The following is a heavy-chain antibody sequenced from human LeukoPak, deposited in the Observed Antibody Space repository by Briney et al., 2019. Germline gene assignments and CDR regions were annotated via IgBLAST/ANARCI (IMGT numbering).Heavy chain of an antibody. J-gene: IGHJ3*02. D-gene: IGHD1-1*01. CDR3: ARDRGNNWNDPEPDDAFDI. CDR1: GFTFSSYG. Sequence: PGRSLRLSCAASGFTFSSYGMHWVRQAPGKGLEWVAVIWYDGSNKYYADSVKGRFTISRDNSKNSLYLQMNSLRAEDTAVYYCARDRGNNWNDPEPDDAFDIWGQGTMVTVSS. CDR2: IWYDGSNK. V-gene: IGHV3-33*01.